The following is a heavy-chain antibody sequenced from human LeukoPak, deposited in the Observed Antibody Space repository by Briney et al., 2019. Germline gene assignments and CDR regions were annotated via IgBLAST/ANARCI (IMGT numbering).Heavy chain of an antibody. J-gene: IGHJ6*03. V-gene: IGHV3-30*02. CDR1: GFNFASYG. D-gene: IGHD5/OR15-5a*01. CDR2: IRPDGGNK. Sequence: GGSLRLSCVASGFNFASYGMFWVRQAPGKGLEWVTFIRPDGGNKYYSDSVEGRFIISRDNSKSTLYLQMSTLTSEDTAVYYCAKAPSVSQTLYYYYMDVWGTGTTVTVSS. CDR3: AKAPSVSQTLYYYYMDV.